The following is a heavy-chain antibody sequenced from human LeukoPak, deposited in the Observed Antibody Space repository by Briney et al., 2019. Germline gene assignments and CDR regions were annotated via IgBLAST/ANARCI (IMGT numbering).Heavy chain of an antibody. CDR1: GFTFSSYD. V-gene: IGHV3-23*01. J-gene: IGHJ4*02. D-gene: IGHD1-26*01. CDR2: ISRSGGIT. Sequence: SGGSLRLSCAASGFTFSSYDMNWVRQAPGKGLEWVSAISRSGGITYYADSVKGRFTISRDNSKNTLYLQMNSLRADDTAVYYWAKDGGSYTGYFDYWGQGTLVTVSS. CDR3: AKDGGSYTGYFDY.